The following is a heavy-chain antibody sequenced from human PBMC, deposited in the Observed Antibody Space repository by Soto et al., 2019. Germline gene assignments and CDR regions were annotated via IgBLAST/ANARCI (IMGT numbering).Heavy chain of an antibody. J-gene: IGHJ3*01. D-gene: IGHD5-12*01. V-gene: IGHV3-74*01. CDR3: ARDRNGYNF. CDR2: IDTDGTTT. CDR1: GFTFSNYL. Sequence: EVQLVESGGNLVQPGGSLRLSCAASGFTFSNYLMHWVRQVPGKGLVWVSRIDTDGTTTHYADSVKGRFTISRDNAKKTLYLQMNSLRVEDTAMYYCARDRNGYNFWGQGTMVTVSS.